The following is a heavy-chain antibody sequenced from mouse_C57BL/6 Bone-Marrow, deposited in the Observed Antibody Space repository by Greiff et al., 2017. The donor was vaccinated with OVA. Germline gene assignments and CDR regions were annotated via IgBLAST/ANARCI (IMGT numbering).Heavy chain of an antibody. CDR3: AREVRGYWYFDV. V-gene: IGHV1-63*01. Sequence: VQLQQSGAELVRPGTSVKMSCKASGYTFTNYWIGWAKQRPGHGLEWIGDIYPGGGYTNYNEKFKGKATLTADKSSSTAYMQFSSLTAEDSAIYYCAREVRGYWYFDVWGTGTTVTVSS. J-gene: IGHJ1*03. D-gene: IGHD3-2*02. CDR1: GYTFTNYW. CDR2: IYPGGGYT.